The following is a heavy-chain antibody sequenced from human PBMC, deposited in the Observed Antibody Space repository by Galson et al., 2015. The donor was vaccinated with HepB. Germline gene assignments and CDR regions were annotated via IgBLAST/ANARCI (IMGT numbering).Heavy chain of an antibody. D-gene: IGHD2-2*01. CDR3: AREPPVVPAAIIEDY. CDR2: INAGNGNT. CDR1: GYTFTSYA. V-gene: IGHV1-3*01. Sequence: SVKVSCKASGYTFTSYAMHWVRQAPGQRLEWMGWINAGNGNTKYSQKFQGRVTITRDTSASTAYMELSSLRSEDTAVYYRAREPPVVPAAIIEDYWGQGTLVTVSS. J-gene: IGHJ4*02.